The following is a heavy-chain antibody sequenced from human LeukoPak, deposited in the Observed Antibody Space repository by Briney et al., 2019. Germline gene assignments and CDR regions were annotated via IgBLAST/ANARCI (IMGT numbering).Heavy chain of an antibody. CDR1: GGSISSGGYS. CDR3: ARGLNRNDYGDYGY. V-gene: IGHV4-61*08. J-gene: IGHJ4*02. Sequence: SETLSLTCAVSGGSISSGGYSWSWIRQPPGKGLEWIGYIYYTGSTSYNPSLKSRVTISVQTSKNQFSLKLSSVTAADTTVYYCARGLNRNDYGDYGYWGQGTLVTVSS. D-gene: IGHD4-17*01. CDR2: IYYTGST.